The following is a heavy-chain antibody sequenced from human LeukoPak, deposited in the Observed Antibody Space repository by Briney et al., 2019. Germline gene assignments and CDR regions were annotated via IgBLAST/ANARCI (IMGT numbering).Heavy chain of an antibody. CDR2: IDPHSGGT. D-gene: IGHD2-21*02. CDR3: ARARVVTQYYDY. Sequence: ASVKVSCKTSGYSFIDYYIHWMRQAPGQGLEWVGRIDPHSGGTHYAQKFQVRVTMTRDTSISTVYMELSGLRSDDTAVYYCARARVVTQYYDYWGQGTLVTVSS. J-gene: IGHJ4*02. V-gene: IGHV1-2*02. CDR1: GYSFIDYY.